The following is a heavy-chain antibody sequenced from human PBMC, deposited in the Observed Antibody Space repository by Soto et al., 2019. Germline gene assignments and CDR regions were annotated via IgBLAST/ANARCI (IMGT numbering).Heavy chain of an antibody. V-gene: IGHV1-8*01. CDR2: MNPNSGNT. D-gene: IGHD2-15*01. CDR1: GYTFTSSD. Sequence: QVQLVQSGAEVKKPGASVKVSCKASGYTFTSSDINWVRQATGQGLEWMGWMNPNSGNTAYAQKFQGRVTMTRNTSISTAHMELSSLRSEDTAVYYCPREVVGGNLPNWGQGTLVTVSS. CDR3: PREVVGGNLPN. J-gene: IGHJ4*02.